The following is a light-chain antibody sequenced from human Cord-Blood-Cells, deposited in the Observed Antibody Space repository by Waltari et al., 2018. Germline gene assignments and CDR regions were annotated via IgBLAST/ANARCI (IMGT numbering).Light chain of an antibody. J-gene: IGLJ1*01. V-gene: IGLV2-23*02. CDR1: SCDVGSYNF. CDR2: EVS. Sequence: SALTQPASVSGSPGQSFTISCPGTSCDVGSYNFVSWYQQHPGKAPKLMIYEVSKRPSGVSNRFSGSKSGNTASLTISGLQAEDEADYYCCSYAGSSTYVFGTGTKVTVL. CDR3: CSYAGSSTYV.